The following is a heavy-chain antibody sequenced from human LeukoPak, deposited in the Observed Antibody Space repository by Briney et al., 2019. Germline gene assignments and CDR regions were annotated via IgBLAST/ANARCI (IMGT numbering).Heavy chain of an antibody. CDR3: AGVEFGSRYYCYVDV. Sequence: KPGGSLRLSCAASGFSFSDYYMSWIRQAPGKGLEWVSYISSSGSTIKYADSVKGRFTISRDNANNSLYLQMNSLRAEDTAVYYCAGVEFGSRYYCYVDVWGKGTTVTVSS. CDR1: GFSFSDYY. D-gene: IGHD1-1*01. J-gene: IGHJ6*03. V-gene: IGHV3-11*01. CDR2: ISSSGSTI.